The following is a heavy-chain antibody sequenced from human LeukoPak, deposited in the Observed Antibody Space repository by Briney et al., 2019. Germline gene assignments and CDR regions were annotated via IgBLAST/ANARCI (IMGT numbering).Heavy chain of an antibody. CDR3: AGQIVLTDYFDY. J-gene: IGHJ4*02. D-gene: IGHD2-8*01. Sequence: SVKVSCKASGYTFTSYDINWVRQAPGQGLEWMGRIIPIFGTANYAQKFQGRVTITTDESTSTAYMELSSLRSEDTAVYYCAGQIVLTDYFDYWGQGTLVTVSS. V-gene: IGHV1-69*05. CDR1: GYTFTSYD. CDR2: IIPIFGTA.